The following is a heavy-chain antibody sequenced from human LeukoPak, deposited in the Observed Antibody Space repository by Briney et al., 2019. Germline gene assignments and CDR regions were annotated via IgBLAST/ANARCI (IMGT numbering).Heavy chain of an antibody. V-gene: IGHV3-48*03. D-gene: IGHD2-2*01. CDR2: ISSSGSTI. CDR3: ARVSIVVVPAAKGY. J-gene: IGHJ4*02. Sequence: GGSLRLSCAASGFTFSSYEMNWVRQAPGKGLEWVSYISSSGSTIYYADSVKGRFTISRDNAKNSLYLQMNSLRAEDTAVYYCARVSIVVVPAAKGYWGQGTLVTVSS. CDR1: GFTFSSYE.